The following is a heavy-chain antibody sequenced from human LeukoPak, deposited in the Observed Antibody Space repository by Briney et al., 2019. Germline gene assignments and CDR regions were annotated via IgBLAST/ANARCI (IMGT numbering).Heavy chain of an antibody. Sequence: GASVKVSCKPSGYTFTGYYMHWLRLAPGQGLEWMGWINPNSGGTNYAQKFQGRVTMTRDTSISTAYMELSRLRSDDAAVYYCARVDDFWSGYHYYYYMDVWGKGTTVTVSS. CDR1: GYTFTGYY. CDR2: INPNSGGT. D-gene: IGHD3-3*01. V-gene: IGHV1-2*02. CDR3: ARVDDFWSGYHYYYYMDV. J-gene: IGHJ6*03.